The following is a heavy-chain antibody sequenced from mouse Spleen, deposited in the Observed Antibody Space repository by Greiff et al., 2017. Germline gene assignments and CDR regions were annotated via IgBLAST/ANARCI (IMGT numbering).Heavy chain of an antibody. V-gene: IGHV1-15*01. D-gene: IGHD1-1*01. J-gene: IGHJ2*01. CDR2: IDPETGGT. Sequence: QVQLQQSGAELVRPGASVTLSCKASGYTFTDYEMHWVKQTPVHGLEWIGAIDPETGGTAYNQKFKGKAILTADKSSSTAYMELRSLTSEDSAVYYCTSNDYDGSYLFDYWGQGTTLTVSS. CDR3: TSNDYDGSYLFDY. CDR1: GYTFTDYE.